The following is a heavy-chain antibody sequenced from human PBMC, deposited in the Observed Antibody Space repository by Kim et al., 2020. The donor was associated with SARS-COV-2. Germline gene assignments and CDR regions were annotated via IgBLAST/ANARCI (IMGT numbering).Heavy chain of an antibody. CDR2: ISSSGRST. CDR3: AREGGIAVANTDAFEI. V-gene: IGHV3-48*03. J-gene: IGHJ3*02. D-gene: IGHD6-19*01. Sequence: GGSLRLSCAASGFTFNSYEMNWVRQAPGKGLEWVSYISSSGRSTHYIDSVKGRFTVSRDNAKNSLYLQMNSLRDEDTAVYYCAREGGIAVANTDAFEIWGQGTLVTVSS. CDR1: GFTFNSYE.